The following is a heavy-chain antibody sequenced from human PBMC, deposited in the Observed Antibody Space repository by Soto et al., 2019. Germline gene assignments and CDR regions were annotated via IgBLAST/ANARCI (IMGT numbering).Heavy chain of an antibody. J-gene: IGHJ4*02. CDR2: IYHGGTT. CDR3: ARYSGYAFTAYLDS. CDR1: GDSISSRIW. V-gene: IGHV4-4*02. Sequence: QVHLHESGPGLVKPSGTLSLTCAVSGDSISSRIWWRWVRQPPGKGLEWIGEIYHGGTTNYNPSLKSRVSMSIDKSKNELSLKLNSVTAADTGVYYCARYSGYAFTAYLDSWGQGTLVTVSS. D-gene: IGHD5-12*01.